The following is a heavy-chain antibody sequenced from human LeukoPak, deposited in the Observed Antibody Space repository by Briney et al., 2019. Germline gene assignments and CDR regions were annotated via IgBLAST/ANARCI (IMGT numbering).Heavy chain of an antibody. CDR3: ARHFGTTSGRRCFDP. Sequence: SETLSLTCTVSGGSISSSSDYWGWIRQPPGKGLEWIGSVHYSGSTSYNPSLKSPITISVDTSKNQFSLKLTSVTAADTAVYYCARHFGTTSGRRCFDPWGQGTMVSVSS. CDR1: GGSISSSSDY. V-gene: IGHV4-39*01. CDR2: VHYSGST. J-gene: IGHJ5*02. D-gene: IGHD4-11*01.